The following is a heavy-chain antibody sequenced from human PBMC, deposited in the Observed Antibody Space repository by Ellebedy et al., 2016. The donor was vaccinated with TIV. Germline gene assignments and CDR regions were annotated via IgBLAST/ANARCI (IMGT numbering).Heavy chain of an antibody. CDR2: IKEDGSEA. CDR1: GFTFSGYW. J-gene: IGHJ4*02. CDR3: ARAGGRHSTGSGFY. V-gene: IGHV3-7*03. Sequence: GESLKISCAASGFTFSGYWMSWVRQAPGKGLEWVANIKEDGSEAYYVDSVKGRFTISRDSAKNSLYLQMSNLRAEDTAVFYCARAGGRHSTGSGFYWGQGTRVTVST. D-gene: IGHD2-2*01.